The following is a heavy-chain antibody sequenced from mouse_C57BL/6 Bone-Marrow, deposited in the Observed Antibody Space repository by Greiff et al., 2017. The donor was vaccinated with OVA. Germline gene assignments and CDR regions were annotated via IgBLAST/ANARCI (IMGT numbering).Heavy chain of an antibody. D-gene: IGHD1-1*01. J-gene: IGHJ4*01. CDR1: GYTFTSYW. V-gene: IGHV1-64*01. CDR3: ASTVVAPNYAMDY. Sequence: QVQLQQPGAELVKPGASVKLSCKASGYTFTSYWMHWVKQRPGQGLEWIGMIHPNSGSTNYNEKFKSKATLTVDNSSSTAYMQLSSLTSEDSAVYYCASTVVAPNYAMDYWGQGTSVTVSS. CDR2: IHPNSGST.